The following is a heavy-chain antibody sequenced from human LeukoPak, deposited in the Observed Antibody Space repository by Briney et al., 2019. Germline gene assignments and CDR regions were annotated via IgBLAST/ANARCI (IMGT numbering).Heavy chain of an antibody. CDR1: GGSFSGYY. V-gene: IGHV4-34*01. D-gene: IGHD3-22*01. CDR3: ARSYYYESSGYGGFDY. Sequence: SETLSLTCAVYGGSFSGYYWSWIRQPPGKGLEWIGEINHSGITNYNPSLKSRVTISVDTSKNQFSLKLTSVTAADTAVYYCARSYYYESSGYGGFDYWGQGALDTVSS. J-gene: IGHJ4*02. CDR2: INHSGIT.